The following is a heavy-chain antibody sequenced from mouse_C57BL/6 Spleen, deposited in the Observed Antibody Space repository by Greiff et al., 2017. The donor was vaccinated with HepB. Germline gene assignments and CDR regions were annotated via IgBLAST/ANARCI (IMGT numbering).Heavy chain of an antibody. V-gene: IGHV5-9-1*02. CDR2: ISSGGDYI. CDR3: TRGPSLYYGSSHWYFDV. J-gene: IGHJ1*03. D-gene: IGHD1-1*01. Sequence: EVHLVESGEGLVKPGGSLKLSCAASGFTFSSYAMSWVRQTPEKRLEWVAYISSGGDYIYYADTVKGRFTISRDNARNTLYLQMSSLKSEDTAMYYCTRGPSLYYGSSHWYFDVWGTGTTVTVSS. CDR1: GFTFSSYA.